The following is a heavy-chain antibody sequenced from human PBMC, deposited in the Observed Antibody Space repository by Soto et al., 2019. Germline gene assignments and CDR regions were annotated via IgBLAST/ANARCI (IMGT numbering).Heavy chain of an antibody. V-gene: IGHV4-39*01. CDR3: ARQAFITIFGVVIFSDNWFDP. CDR2: IYYSGST. D-gene: IGHD3-3*01. J-gene: IGHJ5*02. CDR1: GGSISSSSYY. Sequence: SETLSLTCTVSGGSISSSSYYWGWIRQHPRKGLEWIGSIYYSGSTYYNPSLKSRVTISVDTSKNQFSLKLSSVTAADTAVYYCARQAFITIFGVVIFSDNWFDPWGQGTLLTVSS.